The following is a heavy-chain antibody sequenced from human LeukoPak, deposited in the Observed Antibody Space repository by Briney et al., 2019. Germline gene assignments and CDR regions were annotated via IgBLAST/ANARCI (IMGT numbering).Heavy chain of an antibody. D-gene: IGHD3-10*01. J-gene: IGHJ4*02. CDR3: ARDSGVYGSGSQSFDY. CDR1: GFTFSSYG. V-gene: IGHV3-30*03. CDR2: ISYDGSNK. Sequence: GRSLRLSCAASGFTFSSYGMHWVRQAPGKGLEWVAVISYDGSNKYYADSVKGRFTISRDNSKNTLYLQMNSLRAEDTAVYYCARDSGVYGSGSQSFDYWGQGTLVTVSS.